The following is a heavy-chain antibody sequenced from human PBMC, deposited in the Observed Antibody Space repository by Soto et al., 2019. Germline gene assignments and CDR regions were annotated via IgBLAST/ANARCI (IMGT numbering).Heavy chain of an antibody. V-gene: IGHV1-69*06. J-gene: IGHJ5*02. CDR2: IIPIFGTA. CDR3: ATGERALGYSYGYSWFDP. Sequence: RASVKVSCKASGGTFSSYAISWVRQAPGQGLEWMGGIIPIFGTANYAQKFQGRVTITADKSTSTAYMELSSLRSEDTAVYYCATGERALGYSYGYSWFDPWGQGTLVTVSS. CDR1: GGTFSSYA. D-gene: IGHD5-18*01.